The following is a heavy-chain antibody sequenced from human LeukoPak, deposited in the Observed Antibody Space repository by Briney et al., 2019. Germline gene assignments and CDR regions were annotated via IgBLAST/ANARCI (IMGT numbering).Heavy chain of an antibody. CDR1: GYTFTGYY. CDR2: INPNSGGT. D-gene: IGHD1-26*01. J-gene: IGHJ5*02. CDR3: GRDRVGATNNWFDP. V-gene: IGHV1-2*02. Sequence: ASVKVSCKASGYTFTGYYMHWVRQAPGQGLEWMGWINPNSGGTNYAQKFQGRVTMTRDTSISTAYMELSGLRSDDTAVYYCGRDRVGATNNWFDPWGQGTLVSVSS.